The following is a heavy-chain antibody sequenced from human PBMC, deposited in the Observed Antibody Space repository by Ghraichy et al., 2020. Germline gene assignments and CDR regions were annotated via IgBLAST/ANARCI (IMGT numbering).Heavy chain of an antibody. CDR1: GFTLSSYS. V-gene: IGHV3-21*01. Sequence: SCAASGFTLSSYSMNWVRQAPGKGLEWVSSISSSSSYIYYADSVKGRFTISRDNAKNSLYLQMNSLRAEDTAVYYCARLESCSSTSCQPYYYYGMDVWGQGTTVTVSS. D-gene: IGHD2-2*01. J-gene: IGHJ6*02. CDR2: ISSSSSYI. CDR3: ARLESCSSTSCQPYYYYGMDV.